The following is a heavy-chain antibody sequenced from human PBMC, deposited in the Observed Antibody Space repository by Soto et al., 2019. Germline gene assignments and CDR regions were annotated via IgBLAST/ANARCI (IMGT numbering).Heavy chain of an antibody. Sequence: GASVKVSCKASGYTFTSYGIRWVRQAPGQGLEWMGRISAYNGNTNYAQKFQGRVTMTTDTSTSTAYMELRSLRSDYAAVYYCARDREGMDIWGQGTTVTVSS. V-gene: IGHV1-18*01. CDR1: GYTFTSYG. J-gene: IGHJ6*02. CDR3: ARDREGMDI. D-gene: IGHD3-10*01. CDR2: ISAYNGNT.